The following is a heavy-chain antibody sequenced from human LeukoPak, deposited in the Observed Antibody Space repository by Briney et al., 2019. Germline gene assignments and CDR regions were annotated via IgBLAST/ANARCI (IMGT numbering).Heavy chain of an antibody. Sequence: SETLSLTCTVSGGSIRSSYYYWGWIRQPPGKGLEWIGSIYDSGSTYYNPSLKSRVTISVDTSKNQFSLKLSSVTAADTAVYYCARDFGYSYGYGFDYWGQGTLVTVSS. CDR1: GGSIRSSYYY. V-gene: IGHV4-39*07. D-gene: IGHD5-18*01. J-gene: IGHJ4*02. CDR2: IYDSGST. CDR3: ARDFGYSYGYGFDY.